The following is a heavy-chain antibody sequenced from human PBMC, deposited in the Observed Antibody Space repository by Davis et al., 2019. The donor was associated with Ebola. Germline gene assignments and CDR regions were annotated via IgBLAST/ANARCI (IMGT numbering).Heavy chain of an antibody. Sequence: GESLKISCAASGFTFSDYYMSWIRQAPGKGLEWFSYISSSGSTIYYADSVKGRFTISRDNAKNSLYLQMNSLRAEDTAVYYCARDDYGDPAYFDYWGQGTLVTVSS. J-gene: IGHJ4*02. V-gene: IGHV3-11*01. D-gene: IGHD4-17*01. CDR2: ISSSGSTI. CDR3: ARDDYGDPAYFDY. CDR1: GFTFSDYY.